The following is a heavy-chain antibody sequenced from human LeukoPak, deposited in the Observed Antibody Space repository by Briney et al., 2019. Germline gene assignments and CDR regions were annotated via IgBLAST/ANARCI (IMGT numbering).Heavy chain of an antibody. Sequence: GESLKISCQGSGYTFTSYWIAWVRQMPREGLEWMGIIYPGDSDTRYSPSFQGQATISADKSISTAFLQWSSLKASDSAMYYCASLRSYSDAFDIWGQGTMVTVSS. V-gene: IGHV5-51*01. CDR3: ASLRSYSDAFDI. J-gene: IGHJ3*02. CDR1: GYTFTSYW. D-gene: IGHD2-21*01. CDR2: IYPGDSDT.